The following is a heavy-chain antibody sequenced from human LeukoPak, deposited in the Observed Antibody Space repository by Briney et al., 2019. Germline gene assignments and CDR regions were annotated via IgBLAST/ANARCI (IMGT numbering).Heavy chain of an antibody. J-gene: IGHJ4*02. Sequence: GGSLRLSCAASGFTFRNYAMSWVRQAPGKGLEWVSSITENGDNTYYGDSVEGRFTISRDNSKETLYLQMNSLRVEDTAIYFCARDANWRPAADWGQGTLVTVSS. CDR2: ITENGDNT. CDR1: GFTFRNYA. CDR3: ARDANWRPAAD. D-gene: IGHD2-2*01. V-gene: IGHV3-23*01.